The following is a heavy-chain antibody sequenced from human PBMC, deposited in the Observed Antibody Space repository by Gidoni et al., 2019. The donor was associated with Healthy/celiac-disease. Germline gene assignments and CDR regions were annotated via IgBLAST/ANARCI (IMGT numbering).Heavy chain of an antibody. J-gene: IGHJ4*02. V-gene: IGHV3-15*01. CDR2: IKSKTDGGTT. CDR1: GFTFGNAW. CDR3: TTIDYGGNSALDY. Sequence: EVQLVESGGGLVKPGGSLRLSCAASGFTFGNAWMSWVRQAPGKGLEWVGRIKSKTDGGTTDYAAPVKGRFTISRDDSKNTLYLQMNSLKTEDTAVYYCTTIDYGGNSALDYWGQGTLVTVSS. D-gene: IGHD4-17*01.